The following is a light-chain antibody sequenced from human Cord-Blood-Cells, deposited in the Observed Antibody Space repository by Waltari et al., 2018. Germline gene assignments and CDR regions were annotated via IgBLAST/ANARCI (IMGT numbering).Light chain of an antibody. J-gene: IGKJ3*01. CDR2: DAP. CDR1: KRISSW. CDR3: QQYNSYGFT. V-gene: IGKV1-5*01. Sequence: DIQMTQSPSTLPASLGDRVTITCRASKRISSWLAWYQQKPGKAHKLLIYDAPSLESGVPSRCSGSGSGTEFTLAISSLQPDDFATYYCQQYNSYGFTFGPGTKVDIK.